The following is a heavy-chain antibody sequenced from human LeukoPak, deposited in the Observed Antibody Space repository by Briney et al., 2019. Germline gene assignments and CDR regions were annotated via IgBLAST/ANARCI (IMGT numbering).Heavy chain of an antibody. CDR1: GYTFTSYD. J-gene: IGHJ5*02. V-gene: IGHV1-8*01. CDR3: ARSRSVVVAVNWFDP. D-gene: IGHD2-15*01. Sequence: VKVSRKASGYTFTSYDINWVRQATGQGLEWMGWMNPNSGNTGYAQKFQGRVTMTRNTSISTAYMELSSLRSEDTAVYYCARSRSVVVAVNWFDPWGQGTLVTVSS. CDR2: MNPNSGNT.